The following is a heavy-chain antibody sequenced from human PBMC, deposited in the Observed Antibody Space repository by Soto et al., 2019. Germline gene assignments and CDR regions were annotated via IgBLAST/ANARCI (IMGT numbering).Heavy chain of an antibody. D-gene: IGHD3-22*01. CDR2: ISYDGSNK. Sequence: PGGSLRLSCAASGFTFSSYGMHWVRQAPGKGLEWVAVISYDGSNKYYADSVKGRFTISRDNSKNTLYLQMNSLRAEDTAVYYCAKRMVEYYYDSSGYYSEEGNYYGMDVWGQGTTVTVSS. J-gene: IGHJ6*02. V-gene: IGHV3-30*18. CDR3: AKRMVEYYYDSSGYYSEEGNYYGMDV. CDR1: GFTFSSYG.